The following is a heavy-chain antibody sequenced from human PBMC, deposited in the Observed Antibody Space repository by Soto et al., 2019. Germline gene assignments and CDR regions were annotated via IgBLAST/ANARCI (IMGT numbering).Heavy chain of an antibody. Sequence: PGGSLRLSCVVSGFTFRRDGMHWVRQAPGKGLEWVAVISYDGRNRYYVDSVKGRFTISRDDSRNTLYLQMNSLRAEDTAVYYCAKDRSNSWTFDYWGLGTLVTVSS. D-gene: IGHD6-13*01. J-gene: IGHJ4*02. CDR1: GFTFRRDG. CDR2: ISYDGRNR. V-gene: IGHV3-30*18. CDR3: AKDRSNSWTFDY.